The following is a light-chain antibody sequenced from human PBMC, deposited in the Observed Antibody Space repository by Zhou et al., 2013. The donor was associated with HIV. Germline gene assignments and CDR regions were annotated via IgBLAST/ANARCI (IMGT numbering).Light chain of an antibody. J-gene: IGKJ1*01. CDR3: QQYNNWPWT. CDR1: QSVSSN. Sequence: EIVMTQSPGTLSVSPGERATLSCRASQSVSSNLAWYQQKPGQAPRVLIYGASTRATGIPARFSGSGSGTEFTLTISSLQSEDFAVYYCQQYNNWPWTFGHGTKVEIK. CDR2: GAS. V-gene: IGKV3-15*01.